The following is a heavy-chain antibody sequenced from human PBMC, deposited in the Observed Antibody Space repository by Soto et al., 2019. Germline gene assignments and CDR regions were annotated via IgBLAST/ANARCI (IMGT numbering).Heavy chain of an antibody. Sequence: LRLSCAASGFTFSSYGMHWVRQAPGKGLEWVAVISYDGSNKYYADSVKGRFTISRDNSKNTLYLQMNSLRAEDTAVYYCAKDVFDWNYLIGYYYYGMDVWGQGTTVTVSS. CDR1: GFTFSSYG. J-gene: IGHJ6*02. V-gene: IGHV3-30*18. D-gene: IGHD1-7*01. CDR3: AKDVFDWNYLIGYYYYGMDV. CDR2: ISYDGSNK.